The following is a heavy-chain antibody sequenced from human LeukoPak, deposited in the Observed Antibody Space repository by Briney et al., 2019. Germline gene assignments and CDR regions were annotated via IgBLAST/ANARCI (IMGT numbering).Heavy chain of an antibody. Sequence: GASVTVSCKASGYTFTGYYMHWVRQAPGQGLEWMGWINPNSGGTNYAQKFQGRVTMTRDTSISTAYMELSRLRSDDTAVYYCAREGQTQAVWDIEVVPAATSWFDPWGQGTLVTVSS. CDR2: INPNSGGT. J-gene: IGHJ5*02. CDR3: AREGQTQAVWDIEVVPAATSWFDP. V-gene: IGHV1-2*02. D-gene: IGHD2-2*01. CDR1: GYTFTGYY.